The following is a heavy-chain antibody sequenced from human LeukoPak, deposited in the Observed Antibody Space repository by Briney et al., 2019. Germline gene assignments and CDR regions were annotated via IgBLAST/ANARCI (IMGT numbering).Heavy chain of an antibody. V-gene: IGHV4-39*07. CDR3: ARDLYLMLGLFDI. D-gene: IGHD3-16*01. J-gene: IGHJ3*02. CDR1: DGSINSGSYY. CDR2: IYYTGST. Sequence: TSETLSLTCSVSDGSINSGSYYLGWIRQPPGKGLEWRGSIYYTGSTYYYPSLKSRVTMSVDTSKKQCFLTVSCVPAPDTAVYYCARDLYLMLGLFDIWGQGTMVIVSS.